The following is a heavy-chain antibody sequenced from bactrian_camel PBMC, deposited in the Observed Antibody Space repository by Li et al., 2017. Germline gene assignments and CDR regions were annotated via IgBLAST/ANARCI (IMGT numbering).Heavy chain of an antibody. D-gene: IGHD2*01. CDR3: AFSGVCVDELARFGLHRWPSADDAT. CDR1: GYTVSTHC. V-gene: IGHV3S53*01. CDR2: IDSDGST. Sequence: HVQLVESGGGLVQAGGSLRLSCAASGYTVSTHCMGWFRQDPGNQREGVAAIDSDGSTTYADSVEGRFTILKDNLKNTLYLQMNSLKPEDTAMYYCAFSGVCVDELARFGLHRWPSADDATWGQGTQVTVS. J-gene: IGHJ4*01.